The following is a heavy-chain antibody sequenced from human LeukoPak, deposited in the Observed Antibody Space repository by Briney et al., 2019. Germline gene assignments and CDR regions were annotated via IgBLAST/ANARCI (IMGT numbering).Heavy chain of an antibody. J-gene: IGHJ4*02. CDR1: GFTFSSYS. Sequence: GGSLRLSCAASGFTFSSYSMNWVRHAPGKGLEWVSSISSSSSYIYYADSVKGRFTISRDNAKNSLYLQMNSRRADDTAVFYCSRGPLPVTYSYDYWGQGTLVTVSS. CDR3: SRGPLPVTYSYDY. V-gene: IGHV3-21*01. CDR2: ISSSSSYI. D-gene: IGHD5-18*01.